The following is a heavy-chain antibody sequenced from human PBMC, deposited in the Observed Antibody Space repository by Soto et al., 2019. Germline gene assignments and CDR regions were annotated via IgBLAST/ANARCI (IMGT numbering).Heavy chain of an antibody. V-gene: IGHV3-30-3*01. D-gene: IGHD2-8*01. Sequence: QVQLVESGGGVVQPGRSLRLSCAASGFTFSSYAMHWVRQAPGKGLEWVAVISYDGSNKYYADSVKGRFTISRDNSKNTLYLQMNSLRAEDTAVYYCARLCTAHGFDAFDIWGKGTMVTVSS. CDR2: ISYDGSNK. CDR1: GFTFSSYA. J-gene: IGHJ3*02. CDR3: ARLCTAHGFDAFDI.